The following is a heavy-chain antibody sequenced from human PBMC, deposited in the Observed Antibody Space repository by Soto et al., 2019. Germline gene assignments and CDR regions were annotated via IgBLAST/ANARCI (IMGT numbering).Heavy chain of an antibody. J-gene: IGHJ5*02. V-gene: IGHV1-2*04. Sequence: ASVKVSCKASGYTFTGYYMHWVRQAPGQGLEWMGWINPNSGGTNYAQKFQGWVTMTRDTSISTAYMELSRLRSDDTAVYYCARSLPGVLRATVTTRGETRFDPWGQGTLVTVSS. D-gene: IGHD4-17*01. CDR2: INPNSGGT. CDR3: ARSLPGVLRATVTTRGETRFDP. CDR1: GYTFTGYY.